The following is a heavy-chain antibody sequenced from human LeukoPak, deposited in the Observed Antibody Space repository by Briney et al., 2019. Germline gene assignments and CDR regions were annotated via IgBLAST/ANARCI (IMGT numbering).Heavy chain of an antibody. J-gene: IGHJ5*02. D-gene: IGHD2-2*01. CDR3: ARQRLGYCSSTSCYFKAFDP. V-gene: IGHV4-59*08. CDR2: IYYSGST. Sequence: PSETLSLTCTVSGGSISSYYWSWIRQPPGKGLEWIGYIYYSGSTNYNPSLKSRVTISVDTSKNQFSLKLSSVTAADTAVYYCARQRLGYCSSTSCYFKAFDPWGQGTLVTVSS. CDR1: GGSISSYY.